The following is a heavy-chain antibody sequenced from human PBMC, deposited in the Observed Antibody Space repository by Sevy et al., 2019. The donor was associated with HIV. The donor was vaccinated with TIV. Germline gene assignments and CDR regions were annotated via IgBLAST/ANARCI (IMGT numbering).Heavy chain of an antibody. D-gene: IGHD3-10*01. CDR3: ARESRLGRITMVRGVTEFDY. CDR1: GFTFSSYA. CDR2: ISYDGSNK. J-gene: IGHJ4*02. Sequence: GGSLRLSCAASGFTFSSYAMHWVRQAPGKGLEWVAVISYDGSNKYYADSVKGRFTISRDNSKNKLYLQMNSLRAEDTAVYYCARESRLGRITMVRGVTEFDYWGQGTLVTVSS. V-gene: IGHV3-30*04.